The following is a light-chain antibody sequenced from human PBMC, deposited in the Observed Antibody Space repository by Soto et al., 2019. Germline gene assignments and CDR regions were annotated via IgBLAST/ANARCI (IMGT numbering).Light chain of an antibody. CDR1: QSISSW. CDR3: QQYEAFSGT. V-gene: IGKV1-5*01. CDR2: DAS. Sequence: DIQMTQSPSTLSASVGDRVTITCRASQSISSWLAWYQQKPGKAPKLLIYDASSLESGVPSRFSGSGSGTEFTLTIASLQPDDFATYYCQQYEAFSGTFGPGTKV. J-gene: IGKJ1*01.